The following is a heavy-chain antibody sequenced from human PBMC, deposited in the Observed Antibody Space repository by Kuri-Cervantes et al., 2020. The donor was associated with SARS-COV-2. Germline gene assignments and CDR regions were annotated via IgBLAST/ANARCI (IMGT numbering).Heavy chain of an antibody. J-gene: IGHJ4*02. CDR3: ARDFNPLDY. Sequence: GGSLRLSCAASGSTFSSYWMSWVRQAPGKGLEWVANIKQDGSEKYYVDSVKGRFTISRDNAKNSLYLQMNSLRAEDTAVYYCARDFNPLDYWGQGTLVTVSS. CDR1: GSTFSSYW. CDR2: IKQDGSEK. V-gene: IGHV3-7*01.